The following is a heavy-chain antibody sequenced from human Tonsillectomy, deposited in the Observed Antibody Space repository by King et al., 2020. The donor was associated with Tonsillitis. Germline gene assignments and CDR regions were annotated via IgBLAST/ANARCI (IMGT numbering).Heavy chain of an antibody. V-gene: IGHV1-18*01. Sequence: QLVQSGADVKKPGASVKVSCKASGYTFTSYGINWVRQAPGQGLEWMGWINPYKGNTNFAQNLQGRVTMTTDASTSTAYMELRSLRSDDTAMYYCARGLVRGVILDYFDYWGQGTLVTVSS. J-gene: IGHJ4*02. CDR2: INPYKGNT. CDR1: GYTFTSYG. CDR3: ARGLVRGVILDYFDY. D-gene: IGHD3-10*01.